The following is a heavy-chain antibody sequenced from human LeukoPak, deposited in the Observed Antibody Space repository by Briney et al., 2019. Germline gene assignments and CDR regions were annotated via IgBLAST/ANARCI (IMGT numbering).Heavy chain of an antibody. CDR1: GGSISSYY. V-gene: IGHV4-59*01. Sequence: SETLSLTCTVSGGSISSYYWSWIRQPPGKGLEWIGYIYYSGSTNYNPSLKSRVTISVDTSKNQFSLKLSSVTAADTAVYYCARGRPPWYNWNDLEGRYFDYWGQGTLVTVSS. CDR2: IYYSGST. D-gene: IGHD1-1*01. CDR3: ARGRPPWYNWNDLEGRYFDY. J-gene: IGHJ4*02.